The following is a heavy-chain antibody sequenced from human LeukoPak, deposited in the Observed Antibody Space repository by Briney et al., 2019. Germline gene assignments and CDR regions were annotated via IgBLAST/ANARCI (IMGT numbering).Heavy chain of an antibody. V-gene: IGHV4-59*01. Sequence: PSETLSLTCTVSGGSISSYYWSWIRQPPGKGLEWIGYIYYSGSTNYNPSLKSRVTISVDTSKNQFSLKLSSVTAADTAVYYCARYGCSGGSCYFAHSYYYGMDAWGQGTTVTASS. CDR1: GGSISSYY. CDR3: ARYGCSGGSCYFAHSYYYGMDA. CDR2: IYYSGST. D-gene: IGHD2-15*01. J-gene: IGHJ6*02.